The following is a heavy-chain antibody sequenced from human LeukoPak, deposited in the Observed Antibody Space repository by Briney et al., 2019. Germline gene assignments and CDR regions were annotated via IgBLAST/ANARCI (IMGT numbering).Heavy chain of an antibody. J-gene: IGHJ4*02. Sequence: SQTLSLTCAISGDSVSNNTAAWSWIRQSPSRGLEWLGRTYYRSKWYYDYAESVKSRITINPDTSKNQFSLQLSSVIPEDTAIYYCARDLNTGHDYWGQGTLVTVSS. V-gene: IGHV6-1*01. CDR3: ARDLNTGHDY. D-gene: IGHD1-1*01. CDR1: GDSVSNNTAA. CDR2: TYYRSKWYY.